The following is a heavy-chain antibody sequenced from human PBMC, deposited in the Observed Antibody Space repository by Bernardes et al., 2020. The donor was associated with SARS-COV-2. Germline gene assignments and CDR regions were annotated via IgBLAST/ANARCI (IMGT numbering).Heavy chain of an antibody. J-gene: IGHJ6*02. CDR2: IKRDGSET. CDR1: GFDFSDSW. Sequence: VGPLRLSCAGSGFDFSDSWMAWVRQAPGQGLAWVANIKRDGSETYYVDSVKGRFTISRDNAKNLVFLQMNSLRAEDTAIFYCARSAGMDVWGQGTMVTVSS. V-gene: IGHV3-7*03. CDR3: ARSAGMDV.